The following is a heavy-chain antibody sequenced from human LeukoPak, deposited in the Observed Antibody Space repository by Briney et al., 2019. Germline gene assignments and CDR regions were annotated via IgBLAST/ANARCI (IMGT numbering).Heavy chain of an antibody. Sequence: SETLSLTCTVSGGSISNYYWSWIRQPPGKGLEWIGYISYSGSTNYNPSLKSRVTISVDTSKNQFSLKLSSVTAADTAVYYCARVGVGDYTGGSSSFAYWGQGTRSPSPQ. CDR1: GGSISNYY. D-gene: IGHD3-16*01. CDR3: ARVGVGDYTGGSSSFAY. V-gene: IGHV4-59*01. J-gene: IGHJ4*02. CDR2: ISYSGST.